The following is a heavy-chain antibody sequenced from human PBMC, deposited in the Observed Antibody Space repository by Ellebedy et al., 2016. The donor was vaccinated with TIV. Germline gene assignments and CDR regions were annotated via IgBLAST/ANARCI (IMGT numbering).Heavy chain of an antibody. Sequence: AASVTVSCKASGYTFTSFGISWVRPAPGQGLEWMGWISAYNANTNYAQKLQGRVTMTTDTSTSTAYMELRHLRSDDTAVYYCARWGEGYCSSTSCYVGWFDPWGQGTQVTVSS. D-gene: IGHD2-2*01. CDR2: ISAYNANT. CDR1: GYTFTSFG. CDR3: ARWGEGYCSSTSCYVGWFDP. V-gene: IGHV1-18*04. J-gene: IGHJ5*02.